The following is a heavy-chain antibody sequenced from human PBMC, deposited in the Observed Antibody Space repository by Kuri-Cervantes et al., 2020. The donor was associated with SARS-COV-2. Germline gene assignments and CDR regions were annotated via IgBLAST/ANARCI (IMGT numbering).Heavy chain of an antibody. CDR1: GFTFDDYT. V-gene: IGHV3-43*01. CDR2: ISWDGGST. J-gene: IGHJ3*02. D-gene: IGHD1-26*01. CDR3: AKGMKVGILAAFDI. Sequence: GESLKISCAASGFTFDDYTMHWVRQAPGKGLEWVSLISWDGGSTYYADSVKGRFTISRDNSKNSLYLQMNSLRTEDTALYYCAKGMKVGILAAFDIWGQGTMVTVSS.